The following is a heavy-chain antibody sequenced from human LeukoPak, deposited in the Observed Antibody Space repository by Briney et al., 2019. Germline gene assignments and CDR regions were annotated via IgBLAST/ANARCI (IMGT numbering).Heavy chain of an antibody. CDR1: GFTFSSYA. V-gene: IGHV3-30*04. CDR3: AREGPGEQQLVPSYFDY. J-gene: IGHJ4*02. CDR2: ISYDGSNK. Sequence: GGSLRLSCAASGFTFSSYAMHWVRQAPGKGLEWVAVISYDGSNKYYADSVKGRFTISRDNSKNTLYLQMNSLRAEDTAVYCCAREGPGEQQLVPSYFDYWGQGTLVTVSS. D-gene: IGHD6-13*01.